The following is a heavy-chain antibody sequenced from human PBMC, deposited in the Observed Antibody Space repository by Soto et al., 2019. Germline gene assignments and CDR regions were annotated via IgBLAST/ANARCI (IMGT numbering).Heavy chain of an antibody. D-gene: IGHD3-22*01. V-gene: IGHV3-48*01. Sequence: EVQLVESGGGLVQPGGSLRLSCVASGFIFNSYSMIWVRQAPGKGLEWISYINSGSTSVFYADSVKGRFTISRDNAKNSLYLQMNSLRAEDTAVYYCGSSASPDAYWGQGTLVTVSS. CDR2: INSGSTSV. CDR1: GFIFNSYS. J-gene: IGHJ4*02. CDR3: GSSASPDAY.